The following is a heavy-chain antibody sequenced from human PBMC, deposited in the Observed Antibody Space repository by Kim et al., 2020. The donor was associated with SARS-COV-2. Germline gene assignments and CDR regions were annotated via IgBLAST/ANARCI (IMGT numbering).Heavy chain of an antibody. D-gene: IGHD3-22*01. J-gene: IGHJ5*02. Sequence: ASVKVSCKASGYTFTSYGISWVRQAPGQGLEWMGWISAYNGNTNYAQKLQGRVTMTTDTSTSTAYMELRSLRSDDTAVYYCARTTMIVGQDGWFDPWGQGTLVTVSS. V-gene: IGHV1-18*01. CDR3: ARTTMIVGQDGWFDP. CDR1: GYTFTSYG. CDR2: ISAYNGNT.